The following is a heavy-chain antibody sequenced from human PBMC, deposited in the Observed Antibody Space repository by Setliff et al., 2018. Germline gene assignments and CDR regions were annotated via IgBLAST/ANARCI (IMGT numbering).Heavy chain of an antibody. CDR1: GDSFSDYY. V-gene: IGHV4-34*01. CDR2: SNHGGST. CDR3: RQAVVGRDVFDI. J-gene: IGHJ3*02. D-gene: IGHD1-1*01. Sequence: PSETLSLTCAVYGDSFSDYYWSWIRQTPGKGLEWIGESNHGGSTSYHPSLKSRLTMSVDTSKNQFSLTLTSVTAADTALYYCRQAVVGRDVFDIWGQGTVVTVSS.